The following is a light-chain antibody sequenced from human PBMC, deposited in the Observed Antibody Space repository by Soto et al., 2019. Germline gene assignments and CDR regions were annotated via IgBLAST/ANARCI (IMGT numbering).Light chain of an antibody. J-gene: IGKJ4*01. CDR3: QQYGTSPLT. Sequence: EIVLTQSPGTPSLSPGERATLSCRASQRVASNYLAWYQQTPGQAPRLLIYGASSRATGIPARFSGSGSGTDFTLTISRLEPEDFAVYYCQQYGTSPLTFGGGTTVDIK. CDR2: GAS. V-gene: IGKV3-20*01. CDR1: QRVASNY.